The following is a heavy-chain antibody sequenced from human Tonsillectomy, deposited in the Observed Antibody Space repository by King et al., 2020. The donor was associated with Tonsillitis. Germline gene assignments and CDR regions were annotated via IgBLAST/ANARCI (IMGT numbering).Heavy chain of an antibody. J-gene: IGHJ3*02. Sequence: VQLVESGGGLVQPGGSLRLSCSASGFTFSTYAMHWVRQAPGKGLEYVSAIGSSGGSTYYADSVKGRFTISRDNSQNTLYLQMSSLRPEDTAVYDCVKERAYGGRGAFDIWGQGTMVTVSS. D-gene: IGHD5-12*01. CDR2: IGSSGGST. V-gene: IGHV3-64D*06. CDR1: GFTFSTYA. CDR3: VKERAYGGRGAFDI.